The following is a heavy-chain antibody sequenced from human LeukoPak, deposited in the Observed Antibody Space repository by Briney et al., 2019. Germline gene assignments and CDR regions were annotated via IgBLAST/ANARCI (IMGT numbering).Heavy chain of an antibody. CDR2: ITTSDGNT. V-gene: IGHV3-23*01. CDR3: AKDGGLWVSAHWGDS. Sequence: GGSLRLSCAASGFTFSSYTMSWVRQAPGKGLQWVSTITTSDGNTYYADSVKGRFTVSRDNSKNTLFLQMNSLRAEDTAVYYCAKDGGLWVSAHWGDSWGRGTLVTVSS. J-gene: IGHJ4*02. D-gene: IGHD7-27*01. CDR1: GFTFSSYT.